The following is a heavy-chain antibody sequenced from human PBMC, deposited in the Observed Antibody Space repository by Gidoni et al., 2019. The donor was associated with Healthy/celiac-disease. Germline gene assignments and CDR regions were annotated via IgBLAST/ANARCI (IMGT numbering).Heavy chain of an antibody. CDR2: IYYSGST. J-gene: IGHJ4*02. D-gene: IGHD3-22*01. CDR1: GGSISSSSYY. CDR3: ARLRLEVYYYDSSGSAVFDY. V-gene: IGHV4-39*01. Sequence: QLQLQESGPGLVKPSETLSLTCTVSGGSISSSSYYWGWMRQPPGKGLEWIGSIYYSGSTYYNPSLKSRVTISVDTSKNQFALKLSSVTAADTAVYYCARLRLEVYYYDSSGSAVFDYWGQGTLVTVSS.